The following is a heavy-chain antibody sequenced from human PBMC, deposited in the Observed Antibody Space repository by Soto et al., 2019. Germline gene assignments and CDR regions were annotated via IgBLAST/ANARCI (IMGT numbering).Heavy chain of an antibody. CDR2: ISWDTKTI. Sequence: GGSLRLSCAASGFNFDDDAMHWVRQAPGKGLEWVSGISWDTKTIGYADSVKGRFTISRDNAKNSLYLQMISLRPEDTALYYCAKAGGGLMGYYYGMDGWGQGTTVTVSS. CDR1: GFNFDDDA. D-gene: IGHD3-10*01. CDR3: AKAGGGLMGYYYGMDG. V-gene: IGHV3-9*01. J-gene: IGHJ6*02.